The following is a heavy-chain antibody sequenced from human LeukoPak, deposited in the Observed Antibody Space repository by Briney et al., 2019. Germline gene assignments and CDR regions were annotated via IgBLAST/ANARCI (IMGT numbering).Heavy chain of an antibody. CDR2: INSDGSST. J-gene: IGHJ4*02. V-gene: IGHV3-74*01. CDR3: AREASNWGSDY. Sequence: GGSLRLSCAASGFTFSSYAMHWVRQAPGKGLVWVSRINSDGSSTSYADSVKGRFTISRDNAKNTLYLQMNSLRTEDTAVYYCAREASNWGSDYWGQGTLVTVSS. CDR1: GFTFSSYA. D-gene: IGHD7-27*01.